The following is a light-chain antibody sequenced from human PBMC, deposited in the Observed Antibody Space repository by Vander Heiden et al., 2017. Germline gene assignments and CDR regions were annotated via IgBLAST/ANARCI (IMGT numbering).Light chain of an antibody. V-gene: IGKV4-1*01. CDR2: WAF. Sequence: DIVMTQSPDSLAVSLGERATINCKSSQSILYSSNNKNYLAWYQQKPGQPPKLLIYWAFTRESGVPERFSGSGSGTDFTLTISSLQAEDVAVYYCQQYYSTPHTFGQGTKLEI. CDR1: QSILYSSNNKNY. CDR3: QQYYSTPHT. J-gene: IGKJ2*01.